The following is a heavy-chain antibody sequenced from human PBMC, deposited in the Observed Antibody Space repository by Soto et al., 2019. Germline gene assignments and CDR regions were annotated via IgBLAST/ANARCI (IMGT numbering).Heavy chain of an antibody. CDR2: ISMSGTTV. CDR3: ARDAIGDATNWFDP. D-gene: IGHD3-16*01. CDR1: GFSFSRYA. V-gene: IGHV3-48*02. Sequence: GGSLRLSCAASGFSFSRYAMSWVRQAPGKGLEWISYISMSGTTVFYADSVKGRFTISRDNAQKSLYLEMISLRDDDTAMYFCARDAIGDATNWFDPWGQGTLVTVSS. J-gene: IGHJ5*02.